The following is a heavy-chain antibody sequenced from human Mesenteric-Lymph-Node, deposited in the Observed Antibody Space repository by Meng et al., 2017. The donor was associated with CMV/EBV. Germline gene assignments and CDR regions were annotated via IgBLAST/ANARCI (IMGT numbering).Heavy chain of an antibody. D-gene: IGHD6-6*01. CDR1: GFTFSSYS. Sequence: GESLKISCAASGFTFSSYSMNWVRQAPGKGLVWVSRISSDGTGRGYADSVEGRFTVSRDNAKNTLYLQMNSLRAEDTAVYYCARDSSSLFDYWGQGTLVTVSS. V-gene: IGHV3-74*01. CDR2: ISSDGTGR. CDR3: ARDSSSLFDY. J-gene: IGHJ4*02.